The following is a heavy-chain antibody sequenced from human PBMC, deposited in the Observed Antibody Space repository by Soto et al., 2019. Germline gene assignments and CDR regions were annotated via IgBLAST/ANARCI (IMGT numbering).Heavy chain of an antibody. CDR2: IYNSGRY. CDR1: GGFI. D-gene: IGHD3-16*01. Sequence: PSETLSLTCTVSGGFIWGWIRQSPDKGLEWIGYIYNSGRYNYNPSLESRLTISIDTSKNQFSLRLASVTAADTAVYYCARHWALGPPPDYWGQGTLVTVSS. CDR3: ARHWALGPPPDY. J-gene: IGHJ4*02. V-gene: IGHV4-59*01.